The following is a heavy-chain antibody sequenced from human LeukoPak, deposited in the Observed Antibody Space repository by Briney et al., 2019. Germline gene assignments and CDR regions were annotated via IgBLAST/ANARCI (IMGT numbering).Heavy chain of an antibody. J-gene: IGHJ5*02. V-gene: IGHV3-21*01. Sequence: PGGSLRLPYAPSVFTFRSYRINGVGQAPGKGLDGVSSISSSSSYIYYADLVKGRFTISRDNAKNSLYLQMNSLRAEDTAVYYCARGPSLRVNWFDPWGQGTLVTVSS. CDR2: ISSSSSYI. CDR3: ARGPSLRVNWFDP. CDR1: VFTFRSYR.